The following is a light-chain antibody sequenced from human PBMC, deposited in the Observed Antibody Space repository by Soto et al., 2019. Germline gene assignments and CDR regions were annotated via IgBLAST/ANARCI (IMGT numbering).Light chain of an antibody. CDR2: DAS. J-gene: IGKJ4*01. CDR3: QQYSTYPLT. Sequence: DSQMTQSPSTLSASIGDSVTITCRASQSITTFLAWYQQKPGKAPQILIYDASKLEPGVPSRLSGGGSGTEFTLTISSLQPDDFATYYCQQYSTYPLTFGGGTKVDIK. CDR1: QSITTF. V-gene: IGKV1-5*01.